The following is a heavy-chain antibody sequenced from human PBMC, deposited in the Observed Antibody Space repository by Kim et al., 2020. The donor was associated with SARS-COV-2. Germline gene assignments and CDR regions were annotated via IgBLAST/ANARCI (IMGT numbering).Heavy chain of an antibody. J-gene: IGHJ5*02. V-gene: IGHV1-69*04. CDR2: IIPILGIA. Sequence: SVKVSCKDSGGTFSSYAISWVRQAPGQGLEWLGRIIPILGIANYAQKFQGRVTITADKSTSTAYMELSSLRSEDTAVYYCARGVSYYDSSGSATGGNRYNWFDPWVEGTLGTVSS. CDR3: ARGVSYYDSSGSATGGNRYNWFDP. D-gene: IGHD3-22*01. CDR1: GGTFSSYA.